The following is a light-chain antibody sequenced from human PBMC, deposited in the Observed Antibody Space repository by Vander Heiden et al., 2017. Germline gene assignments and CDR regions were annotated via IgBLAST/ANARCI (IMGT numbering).Light chain of an antibody. V-gene: IGLV1-40*01. J-gene: IGLJ3*02. CDR2: ADS. CDR3: QSYDSSLSGWL. CDR1: SSTIGAGYV. Sequence: QSVLTQPPSVSGAPGQSVTSSSTARSSTIGAGYVVHWYQQLPGTAPTLLIYADSNRPSGVPDRFSGCKSGTSASLAITGLQAEDEAYFYCQSYDSSLSGWLFGGGTQLTVL.